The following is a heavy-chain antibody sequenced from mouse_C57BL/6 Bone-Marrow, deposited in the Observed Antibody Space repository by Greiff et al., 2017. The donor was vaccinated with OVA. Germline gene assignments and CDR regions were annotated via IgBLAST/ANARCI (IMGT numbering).Heavy chain of an antibody. V-gene: IGHV1-61*01. J-gene: IGHJ4*01. CDR3: ARDSLYAMDY. D-gene: IGHD6-1*01. CDR1: GYTFTSYW. CDR2: IYPSDSET. Sequence: LQQPGAELVRPGSSVKLSCKASGYTFTSYWMDWVKQRPGKGLEWIGNIYPSDSETHYNQKFKDKATLTVDKSSSTAYLQLSSLTSDDTAIYYCARDSLYAMDYWCQGTAVTVSS.